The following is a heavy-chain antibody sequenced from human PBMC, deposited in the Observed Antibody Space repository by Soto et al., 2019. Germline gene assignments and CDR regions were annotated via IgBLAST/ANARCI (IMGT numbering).Heavy chain of an antibody. J-gene: IGHJ4*02. V-gene: IGHV4-59*01. CDR2: IYYSGST. D-gene: IGHD6-6*01. Sequence: PSETLSLTCTVSGGSISSYYWSWIRQPPGKGLEWIGYIYYSGSTNYNPSLKSRVTISVDTSKNQFSLKLSSVTAADTAVYYCARAGGSSLEFDYWGQGTLVTVSS. CDR3: ARAGGSSLEFDY. CDR1: GGSISSYY.